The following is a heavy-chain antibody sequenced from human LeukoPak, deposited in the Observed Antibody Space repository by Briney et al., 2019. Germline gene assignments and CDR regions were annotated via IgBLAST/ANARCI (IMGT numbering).Heavy chain of an antibody. V-gene: IGHV4-34*01. J-gene: IGHJ6*02. D-gene: IGHD2-21*02. CDR1: GGSFSGYY. CDR2: INHSGST. CDR3: ATDGRVVVTAQTHYYYYYGMDV. Sequence: KPSETLSLTCAVYGGSFSGYYWSWIRQPPGKGLERIGEINHSGSTNYNPSLKSRVTISVDTSKNQFSLKLSSVTAADTAVYYCATDGRVVVTAQTHYYYYYGMDVWGQGTTVTVSS.